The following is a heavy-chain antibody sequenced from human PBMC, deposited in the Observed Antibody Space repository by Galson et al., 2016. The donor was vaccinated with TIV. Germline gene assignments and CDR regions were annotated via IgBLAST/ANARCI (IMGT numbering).Heavy chain of an antibody. Sequence: SVKVSCKASGDTFSSFVISWVRQAPGQGLEWTGGIIPLFGEAHYAQKFQGRVTISADESTSTVYMELSGLRSGDTAMYYCAKCRNTAMDTYYYYYGLDVWGQGTTVTVSS. J-gene: IGHJ6*02. CDR2: IIPLFGEA. CDR3: AKCRNTAMDTYYYYYGLDV. V-gene: IGHV1-69*13. CDR1: GDTFSSFV. D-gene: IGHD5-18*01.